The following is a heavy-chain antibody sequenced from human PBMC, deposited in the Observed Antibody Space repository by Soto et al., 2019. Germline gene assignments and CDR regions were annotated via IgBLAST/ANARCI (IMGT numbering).Heavy chain of an antibody. J-gene: IGHJ3*02. CDR1: GYTFTSYA. CDR3: ARPTRTSSSWYSVGDAFDI. V-gene: IGHV1-3*01. D-gene: IGHD6-13*01. Sequence: ASVKVSCKASGYTFTSYAMHWVRQAPGQRLEWMGWINAGNGNTKYSQKFQGRVTITRDTSASTAYMELSSLRSEDTAVYYCARPTRTSSSWYSVGDAFDIWGQGTMVTVSS. CDR2: INAGNGNT.